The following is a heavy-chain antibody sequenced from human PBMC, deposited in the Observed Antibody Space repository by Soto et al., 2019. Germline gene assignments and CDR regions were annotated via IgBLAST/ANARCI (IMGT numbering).Heavy chain of an antibody. Sequence: ASVKVSCKASGYSFTSYDIYWVRQAPGQRFEWMGWINAGNGNTKYSQKFQGRVTITSDTSASTAYMGLSSLRSEDTAVYFCAKGVEKFVVVLDDFDYYGMDVWGQGTTVTVSS. J-gene: IGHJ6*02. CDR3: AKGVEKFVVVLDDFDYYGMDV. V-gene: IGHV1-3*01. CDR2: INAGNGNT. D-gene: IGHD2-2*01. CDR1: GYSFTSYD.